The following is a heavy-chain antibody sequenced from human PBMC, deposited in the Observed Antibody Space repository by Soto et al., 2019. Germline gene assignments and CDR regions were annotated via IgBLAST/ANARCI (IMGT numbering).Heavy chain of an antibody. Sequence: QSNLKESGPTLVKPTQTLTLTCTFSGFSLSTSGVGVGWIRQPPGKALEWLALIYWAADKRYSPSLKSRLTITKDHSTNQVVLTMTDIDPVDTATYYCATVMEAVVAAPHLDYWGQGPLVTVSS. J-gene: IGHJ4*02. CDR2: IYWAADK. V-gene: IGHV2-5*02. CDR1: GFSLSTSGVG. D-gene: IGHD2-15*01. CDR3: ATVMEAVVAAPHLDY.